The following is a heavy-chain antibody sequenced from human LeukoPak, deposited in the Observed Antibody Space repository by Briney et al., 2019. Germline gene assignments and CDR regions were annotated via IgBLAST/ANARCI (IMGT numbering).Heavy chain of an antibody. D-gene: IGHD3-16*02. CDR2: ISSSGNYI. CDR1: GFTFSSYN. CDR3: ASAQGGVILPDYFHH. Sequence: PGGSLRLSCAASGFTFSSYNMNWVRQAPGKGLEMVSFISSSGNYIYYADSLKGRFTISRDNAKNSLYLQMNSLRADDTAVYFCASAQGGVILPDYFHHWGQGTLVTVSS. V-gene: IGHV3-21*05. J-gene: IGHJ1*01.